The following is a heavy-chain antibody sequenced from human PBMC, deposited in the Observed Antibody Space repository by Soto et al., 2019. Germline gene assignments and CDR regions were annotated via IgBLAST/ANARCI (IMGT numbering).Heavy chain of an antibody. Sequence: QVQLHESGPGLVKPSQTLSLTCTVSGGSISSGDYYWNWIRQPPGKGLEWIGYIYYSGSTYYNPSLKSRVTISVDTSKNQFSLKLSSVTAADTAVYYCARDSYDSSGSSGYSFDYWGQGTLVTVSS. D-gene: IGHD3-22*01. V-gene: IGHV4-30-4*01. J-gene: IGHJ4*02. CDR2: IYYSGST. CDR3: ARDSYDSSGSSGYSFDY. CDR1: GGSISSGDYY.